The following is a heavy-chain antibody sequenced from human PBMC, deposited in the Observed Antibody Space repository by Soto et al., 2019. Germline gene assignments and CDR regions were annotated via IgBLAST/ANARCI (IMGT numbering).Heavy chain of an antibody. CDR2: IYYSGST. D-gene: IGHD5-18*01. CDR3: AREGYSYGHKFDY. CDR1: GGSISSSNYF. Sequence: PSETLSLTCTVSGGSISSSNYFWDCIRQPPGKGLELIWSIYYSGSTYYNPSLKSRVTISVDTSKNQFSLKLSSVTATETAVYYCAREGYSYGHKFDYWGQGTLVTVS. J-gene: IGHJ4*02. V-gene: IGHV4-39*02.